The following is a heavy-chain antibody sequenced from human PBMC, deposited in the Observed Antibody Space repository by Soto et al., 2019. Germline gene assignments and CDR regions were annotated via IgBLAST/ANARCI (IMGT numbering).Heavy chain of an antibody. J-gene: IGHJ6*02. CDR3: ARDRVTVPYYSYGMDV. V-gene: IGHV1-3*01. D-gene: IGHD4-4*01. CDR1: GYTFTSYA. CDR2: INAGNGNT. Sequence: QVQLVQSGAEVKKPGASVKVSCKASGYTFTSYAMHWVRQAPGQRLEWMGWINAGNGNTKYSQKFQGRVTITRDTSASTAYMELSSLRSEDTAVYYCARDRVTVPYYSYGMDVGGQGTTVTVSS.